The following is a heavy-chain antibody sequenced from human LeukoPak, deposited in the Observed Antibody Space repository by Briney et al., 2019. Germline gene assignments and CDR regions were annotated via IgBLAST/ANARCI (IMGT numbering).Heavy chain of an antibody. Sequence: PSETLSLTCTVSGGSISSYYWSWIRQPPGKGLEWIGYIYYSGSTNYNPSLKSRVTISVDTSKNQFSLKLSSVTAAGTAVYYCARGAHLYNILTGYYTFFDYWGQGTLVTVSS. CDR1: GGSISSYY. V-gene: IGHV4-59*01. J-gene: IGHJ4*02. CDR3: ARGAHLYNILTGYYTFFDY. CDR2: IYYSGST. D-gene: IGHD3-9*01.